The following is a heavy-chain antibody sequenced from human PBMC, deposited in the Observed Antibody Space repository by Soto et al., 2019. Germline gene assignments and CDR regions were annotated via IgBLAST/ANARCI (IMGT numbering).Heavy chain of an antibody. CDR2: IYYSGST. CDR3: ARALRGYFDY. V-gene: IGHV4-59*01. J-gene: IGHJ4*02. D-gene: IGHD3-10*01. Sequence: SETLSLTCTVSGGSISSYYWSWIRQPPGKGLEWIGYIYYSGSTNYNPSLKSRVTISVDTSKNQFSLKLSSVTAADTAVYYCARALRGYFDYWGQGTLVTVSS. CDR1: GGSISSYY.